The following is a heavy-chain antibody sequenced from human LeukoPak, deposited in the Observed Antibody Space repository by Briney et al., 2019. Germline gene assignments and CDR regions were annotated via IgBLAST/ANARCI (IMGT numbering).Heavy chain of an antibody. V-gene: IGHV1-69*04. CDR2: IIPILGIA. CDR1: GYTFTSYG. Sequence: GASVKVSCKASGYTFTSYGISWVRQAPGQGLEWMGRIIPILGIANYAQKFQGRVTITADKSTSTAYMELSSLRSEDTAVYYCARATQWDTMPDYWGQGTLVTVSS. D-gene: IGHD2-2*01. CDR3: ARATQWDTMPDY. J-gene: IGHJ4*02.